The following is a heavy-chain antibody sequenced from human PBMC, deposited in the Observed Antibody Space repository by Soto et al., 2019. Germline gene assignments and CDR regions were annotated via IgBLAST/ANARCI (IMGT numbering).Heavy chain of an antibody. J-gene: IGHJ4*02. V-gene: IGHV4-39*01. CDR1: GVSISSSSYF. Sequence: PSETLSLTCTVSGVSISSSSYFWGWIRQPPGKGLEWIGSIYFSGSTYYNPSLKSRVTISVDTSKNLFSVILSSVTAADTAVYYCARHHFISGWSFDYWGQGTLVTVSS. CDR3: ARHHFISGWSFDY. D-gene: IGHD6-19*01. CDR2: IYFSGST.